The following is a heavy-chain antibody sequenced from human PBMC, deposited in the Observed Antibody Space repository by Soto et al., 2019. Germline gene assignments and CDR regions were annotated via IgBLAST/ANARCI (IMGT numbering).Heavy chain of an antibody. CDR2: IYHSGST. CDR3: ARVPRP. Sequence: QLQLQESGSGQVKLSQTLCLTCAVSGGSISSDGDSWSWIRQPPGKGLEWIGYIYHSGSTYYNPSLKSRVTISVDRSKNQFSLKLSSVTAADTAVYYCARVPRPWGQGTLVTVSS. CDR1: GGSISSDGDS. J-gene: IGHJ5*02. V-gene: IGHV4-30-2*01.